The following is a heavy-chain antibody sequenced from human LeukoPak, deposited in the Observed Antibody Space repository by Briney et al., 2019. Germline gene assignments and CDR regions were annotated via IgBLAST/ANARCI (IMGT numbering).Heavy chain of an antibody. D-gene: IGHD6-19*01. CDR3: ARVVVAATLGNWFDP. CDR1: GFTFSRYA. V-gene: IGHV3-30-3*01. Sequence: GRSLRLSCAASGFTFSRYAMHWVRQAPGKGLDWVAVISYDGSDKYYGDSVKGRFTISRDNSKNTLYLQMNSLRAEDTAVYYCARVVVAATLGNWFDPWGRGTLVTVSS. CDR2: ISYDGSDK. J-gene: IGHJ5*02.